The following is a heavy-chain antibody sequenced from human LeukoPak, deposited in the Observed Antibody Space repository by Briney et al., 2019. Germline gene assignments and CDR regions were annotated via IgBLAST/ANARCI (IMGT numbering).Heavy chain of an antibody. CDR3: AKDGYYDSTGYIDY. CDR1: GFTFDDYA. J-gene: IGHJ4*02. Sequence: AGGSLRLSCAASGFTFDDYAMHWVRQAPGKGLEWVSGITWNSGRIGYADSVKGRFTISRDNAKNSLYLQMNSLRAEDTALYYCAKDGYYDSTGYIDYWGQGTVVTVSS. V-gene: IGHV3-9*01. D-gene: IGHD3-22*01. CDR2: ITWNSGRI.